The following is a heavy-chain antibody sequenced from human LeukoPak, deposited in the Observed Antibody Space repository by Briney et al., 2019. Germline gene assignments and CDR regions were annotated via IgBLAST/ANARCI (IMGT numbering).Heavy chain of an antibody. CDR3: ARAYIVATSLGY. D-gene: IGHD5-12*01. V-gene: IGHV3-21*01. CDR1: GFTFSSYS. J-gene: IGHJ4*02. Sequence: PGGSLRLSCAASGFTFSSYSMNWVRQAPGKGLEWVSSISSSSYIYYADSVKGRFTISRDNAKNSLYLQMNSLRAEDTAVYYCARAYIVATSLGYWGQGTLVTVSS. CDR2: ISSSSYI.